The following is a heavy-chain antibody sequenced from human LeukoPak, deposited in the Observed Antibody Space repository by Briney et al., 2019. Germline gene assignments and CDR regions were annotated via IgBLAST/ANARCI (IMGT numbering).Heavy chain of an antibody. V-gene: IGHV1-2*02. CDR1: GYTFTGYY. CDR3: ARDPGYYYDSSGTR. CDR2: INPNSGGT. Sequence: ASVKVSCKASGYTFTGYYMHWVRQAPGQGLEWMGWINPNSGGTNYAQKFQGRVTMTRDMSISTAYMELSRLRSDDTAVYYCARDPGYYYDSSGTRWGQGTLVTVSS. D-gene: IGHD3-22*01. J-gene: IGHJ4*02.